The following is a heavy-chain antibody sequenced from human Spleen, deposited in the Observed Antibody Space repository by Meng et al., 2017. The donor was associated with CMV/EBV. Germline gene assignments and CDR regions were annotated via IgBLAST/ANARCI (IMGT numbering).Heavy chain of an antibody. D-gene: IGHD2-2*01. V-gene: IGHV1-18*01. CDR1: GYTFSNYG. J-gene: IGHJ4*02. Sequence: ASVKVSCKASGYTFSNYGISWVRQAPGQGLEWMGWISTYNGYTNYAQKLQGRVTMTTDTSTNTAYMELRSLRSDDTAVYFCARDPEVQGESWDIEVEPAAASFDYWGQGTLVTVSS. CDR3: ARDPEVQGESWDIEVEPAAASFDY. CDR2: ISTYNGYT.